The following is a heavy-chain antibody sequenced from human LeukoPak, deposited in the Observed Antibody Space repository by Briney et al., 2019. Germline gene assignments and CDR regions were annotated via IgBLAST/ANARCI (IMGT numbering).Heavy chain of an antibody. CDR1: GGSISSYY. CDR3: ARHDNYVSFDY. D-gene: IGHD5-24*01. Sequence: SETLSLTCTVSGGSISSYYWSWIRQPPGKGLEWIGYIYSSGSTNYSPSLKSRLTISVDTSKNQFSLILTSVTAADTAVYYCARHDNYVSFDYWGQGALVTVSS. J-gene: IGHJ4*02. V-gene: IGHV4-59*08. CDR2: IYSSGST.